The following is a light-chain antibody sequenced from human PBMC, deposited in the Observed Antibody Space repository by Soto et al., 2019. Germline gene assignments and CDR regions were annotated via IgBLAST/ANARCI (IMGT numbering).Light chain of an antibody. CDR2: GAS. CDR3: QQYGSSPIT. V-gene: IGKV3-20*01. J-gene: IGKJ5*01. CDR1: HSVSIY. Sequence: IVMTQSPATLSVSPGERATLSCRASHSVSIYLACYQQKPGQAPTLLIYGASSRATGIPDRFSGSGSGTDFTLTISRLEPEDFAVYYCQQYGSSPITFGQGTRLEIK.